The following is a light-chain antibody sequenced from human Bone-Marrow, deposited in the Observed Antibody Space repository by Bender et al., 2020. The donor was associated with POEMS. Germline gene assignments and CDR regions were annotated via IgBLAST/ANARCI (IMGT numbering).Light chain of an antibody. CDR2: DVS. V-gene: IGLV2-8*01. CDR3: SSYTSSNTVV. Sequence: QSALTQPPSASGSPGQSVTISCTGTGRDVGYYDYVSWYQHHPGKAPKLIIHDVSQRPSGVSDRFSGSKSGNTASLTISGLQPEDESDYYCSSYTSSNTVVFGGGTKLTVL. CDR1: GRDVGYYDY. J-gene: IGLJ2*01.